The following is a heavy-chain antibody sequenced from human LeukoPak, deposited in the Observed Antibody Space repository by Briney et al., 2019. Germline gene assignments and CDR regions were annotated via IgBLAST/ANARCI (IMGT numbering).Heavy chain of an antibody. Sequence: PGGSLRLSCAASGFTFSRTWMSWLRQAPGKGLEWVAYINHGGTEKDYMDSVKGRFTISRDNAQNSLFLQMNSLRAEDTAIYYCATGGHYYGDWGQGTLVTVSS. CDR2: INHGGTEK. D-gene: IGHD3-10*01. CDR1: GFTFSRTW. V-gene: IGHV3-7*05. J-gene: IGHJ4*02. CDR3: ATGGHYYGD.